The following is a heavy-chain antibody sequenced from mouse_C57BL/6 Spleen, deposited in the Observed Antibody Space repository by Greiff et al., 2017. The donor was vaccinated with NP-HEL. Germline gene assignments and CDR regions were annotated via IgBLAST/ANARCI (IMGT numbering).Heavy chain of an antibody. V-gene: IGHV5-4*01. Sequence: EVQRVESGGGLVKPGGSLKLSCAASGFTFSSYAMSWVRQTPEKRLEWVATISDGGSYTYYPDNVKGRFTISRDNAKNNLYLQMSHLKSEDTAMYYCARDRDSRYTFFAYWGQGTLVTVSA. CDR2: ISDGGSYT. CDR1: GFTFSSYA. J-gene: IGHJ3*01. D-gene: IGHD3-3*01. CDR3: ARDRDSRYTFFAY.